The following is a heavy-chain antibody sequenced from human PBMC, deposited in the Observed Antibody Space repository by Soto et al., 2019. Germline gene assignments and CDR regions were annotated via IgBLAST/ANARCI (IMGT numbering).Heavy chain of an antibody. CDR3: ARGRSGLLLFGAGIGLHY. J-gene: IGHJ4*02. V-gene: IGHV4-34*01. CDR2: INHSGST. D-gene: IGHD3-10*01. Sequence: QVQLQQWGAGLLKPSETLSLTCAVHGGSFSGYYWSWIRQPPGKWLEWIGEINHSGSTNYNPSLKSRVTISVDTAKNQFSRKLSSVTAADTAVYYCARGRSGLLLFGAGIGLHYWGQGTLVTVSS. CDR1: GGSFSGYY.